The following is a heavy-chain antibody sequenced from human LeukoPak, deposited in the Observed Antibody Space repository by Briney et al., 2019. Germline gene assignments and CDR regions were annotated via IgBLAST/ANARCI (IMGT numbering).Heavy chain of an antibody. Sequence: SETLSLTCAVSGGSISSYYWSWIRQPAGKGLEWIGRIYTSGSTNYNPSLKSRVTMSVDTSKNQFSLKLSSVTAADTAVYYCARDQPGGWELLIDYYMDVWGKGTTVTVSS. V-gene: IGHV4-4*07. J-gene: IGHJ6*03. CDR3: ARDQPGGWELLIDYYMDV. CDR1: GGSISSYY. D-gene: IGHD1-26*01. CDR2: IYTSGST.